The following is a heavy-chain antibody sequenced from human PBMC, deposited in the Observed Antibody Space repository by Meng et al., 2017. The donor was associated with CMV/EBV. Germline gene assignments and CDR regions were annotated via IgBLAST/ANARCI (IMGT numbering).Heavy chain of an antibody. J-gene: IGHJ5*02. CDR3: ARDRGDEDPPGWFDP. CDR1: GGTISSHY. V-gene: IGHV4-59*11. D-gene: IGHD1-14*01. Sequence: SETLSLTCTVPGGTISSHYWSWIRQLPGKGLEWIGYIYYSVSTNYNPSLKSRVTISVDTYKNQLSLKLSSVAAADTAVYYCARDRGDEDPPGWFDPWGQGTLVTVSS. CDR2: IYYSVST.